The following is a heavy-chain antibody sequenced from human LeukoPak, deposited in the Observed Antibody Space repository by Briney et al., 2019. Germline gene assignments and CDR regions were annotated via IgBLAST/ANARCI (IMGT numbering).Heavy chain of an antibody. CDR2: IIPIFGTA. D-gene: IGHD7-27*01. J-gene: IGHJ6*03. V-gene: IGHV1-69*13. Sequence: SVKVSCKASGGTFSSYAISWVRQAPGPGLEWMGGIIPIFGTANYAQKFQGRVTITADESTSTAYMELSSLRTEDTAVYYCARMDPGEDYYYYMDVWGKGTTVTISS. CDR1: GGTFSSYA. CDR3: ARMDPGEDYYYYMDV.